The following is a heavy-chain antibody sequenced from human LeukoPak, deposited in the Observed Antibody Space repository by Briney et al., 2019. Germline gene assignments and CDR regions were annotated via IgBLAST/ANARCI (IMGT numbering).Heavy chain of an antibody. V-gene: IGHV3-23*01. Sequence: PGGSLRLSCAASGFSFNNYAMSWVRQAPGKGLEWDSAISTTGGSTYYADSVKGRFTVSRDNSKNTLSLQMDSLRVEDTALYYCAKDWTTVVTPKGYYFDSWGQGTLVAVSS. CDR1: GFSFNNYA. CDR3: AKDWTTVVTPKGYYFDS. D-gene: IGHD4-23*01. CDR2: ISTTGGST. J-gene: IGHJ4*02.